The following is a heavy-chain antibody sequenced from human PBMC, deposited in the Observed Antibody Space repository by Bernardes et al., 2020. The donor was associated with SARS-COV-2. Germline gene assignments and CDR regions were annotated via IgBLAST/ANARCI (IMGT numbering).Heavy chain of an antibody. CDR1: GGSISSSSYY. CDR3: AKGKTIFGVVIDSLFDY. V-gene: IGHV4-39*07. Sequence: SETLSLTCTVSGGSISSSSYYWGWIRQPPGKGLEWIGSIYYSGSTYYNPSLKSRVTISVDTSKNQFSLKLSSVTAADTAVYYCAKGKTIFGVVIDSLFDYWGQGTLVTVSS. J-gene: IGHJ4*02. CDR2: IYYSGST. D-gene: IGHD3-3*01.